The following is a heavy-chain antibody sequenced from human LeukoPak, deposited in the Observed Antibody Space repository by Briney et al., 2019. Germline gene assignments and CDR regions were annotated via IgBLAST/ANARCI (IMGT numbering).Heavy chain of an antibody. Sequence: SETLSLTCTVSGGSIISSSYYWGWIRQPPGKGLEWIGSIYYTGSTYYNPSLRSRVTMSVDTSRNQFSLKLSSVTAADTAVYYCVRPYCGGECQSKNNWFDPWGQGTLVTVSS. V-gene: IGHV4-39*07. J-gene: IGHJ5*02. CDR1: GGSIISSSYY. CDR2: IYYTGST. D-gene: IGHD2-21*01. CDR3: VRPYCGGECQSKNNWFDP.